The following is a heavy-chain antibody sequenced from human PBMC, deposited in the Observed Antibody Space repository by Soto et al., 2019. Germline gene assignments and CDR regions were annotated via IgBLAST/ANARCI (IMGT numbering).Heavy chain of an antibody. CDR2: IYYTGTT. CDR1: GASISRYY. J-gene: IGHJ4*02. Sequence: PSETLSLTCTVSGASISRYYWSWIRQPPGKGLEWIGYIYYTGTTNYNPSLKSRVTMSLDTSKNQFSLKLTSVTAADTAVYYCARGEVVLDATGFFDYWGQGSLVTAPQ. V-gene: IGHV4-59*01. D-gene: IGHD2-15*01. CDR3: ARGEVVLDATGFFDY.